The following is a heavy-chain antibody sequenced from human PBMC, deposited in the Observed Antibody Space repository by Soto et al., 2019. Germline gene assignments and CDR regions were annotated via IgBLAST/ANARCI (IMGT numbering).Heavy chain of an antibody. D-gene: IGHD2-21*01. J-gene: IGHJ4*02. CDR1: GASMTTAADY. Sequence: LSLTCTVSGASMTTAADYWPWIRQPPGKGLEWIGSVYSGGATYYNPSLKGRVTISADTSKNQFSLRLTSVTAADTAVYYCAGRSLLVAPTWGQGILVTVSS. CDR2: VYSGGAT. V-gene: IGHV4-39*01. CDR3: AGRSLLVAPT.